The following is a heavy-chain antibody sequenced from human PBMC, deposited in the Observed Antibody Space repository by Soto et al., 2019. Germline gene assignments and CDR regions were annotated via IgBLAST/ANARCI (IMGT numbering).Heavy chain of an antibody. D-gene: IGHD2-15*01. Sequence: PGSSLGLSCAACGFTFSNAGISWVLKAPGKGLEWVDLITSKTDGRTTDYAAPVKGRFTISRDDSKNTLYLQMNRMKTEDTAVYYCTSIPLAYCSGGSCYDYYYYYGMDVWGQGTTVTVSS. CDR1: GFTFSNAG. V-gene: IGHV3-15*01. CDR2: ITSKTDGRTT. J-gene: IGHJ6*02. CDR3: TSIPLAYCSGGSCYDYYYYYGMDV.